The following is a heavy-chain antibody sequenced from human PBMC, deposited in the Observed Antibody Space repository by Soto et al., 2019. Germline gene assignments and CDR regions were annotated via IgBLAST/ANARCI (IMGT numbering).Heavy chain of an antibody. V-gene: IGHV3-15*07. J-gene: IGHJ4*02. D-gene: IGHD2-15*01. CDR1: GFSFSNAW. CDR3: AKSKGYCSGGSCYSSPYYFDY. Sequence: GGSLRLSCAASGFSFSNAWMNWVRQAPGKGLEWVGRIKSKTDGGTTDYAAPVKGRITISRDDSKNTLYLQMNSLRAEDTAVYYCAKSKGYCSGGSCYSSPYYFDYWGQGTLVNVSS. CDR2: IKSKTDGGTT.